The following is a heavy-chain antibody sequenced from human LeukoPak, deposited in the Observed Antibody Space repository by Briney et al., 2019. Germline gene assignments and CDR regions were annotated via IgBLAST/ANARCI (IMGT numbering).Heavy chain of an antibody. J-gene: IGHJ6*02. CDR1: GGTFSRYA. V-gene: IGHV1-69*04. Sequence: AASVKVSCKASGGTFSRYAISWVRQAPGQGLEWMGRIIPIFGIANYAQKFQGRVTITADKSTSTAYMELSSLRSEDTAVYYCARGAEVSRLYGMDVWGQGTTVTVSS. CDR2: IIPIFGIA. D-gene: IGHD3-22*01. CDR3: ARGAEVSRLYGMDV.